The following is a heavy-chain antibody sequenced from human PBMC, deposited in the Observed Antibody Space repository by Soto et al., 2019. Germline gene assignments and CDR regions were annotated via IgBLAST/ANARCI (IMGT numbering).Heavy chain of an antibody. CDR1: GFTFSSYG. D-gene: IGHD6-13*01. Sequence: QVQLVESGGGVVQPGRSLRLSCAASGFTFSSYGMHWVRQAPGKGLEWVAVISYDGSNKYYADSVKGRFTISRDNSKNTLYLQMISLRAEDTAVYYCAKVMSSSSSGYVDYCMDVWGQGTTVTVSS. V-gene: IGHV3-30*18. CDR2: ISYDGSNK. CDR3: AKVMSSSSSGYVDYCMDV. J-gene: IGHJ6*02.